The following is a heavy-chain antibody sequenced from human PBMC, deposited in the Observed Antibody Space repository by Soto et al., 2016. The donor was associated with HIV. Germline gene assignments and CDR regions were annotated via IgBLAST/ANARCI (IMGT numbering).Heavy chain of an antibody. V-gene: IGHV1-18*01. D-gene: IGHD6-19*01. CDR2: ISAYDGNT. CDR3: ARATYSSGWYYFDY. Sequence: QVQLVQSGAEVKKPGASVKVSCEASGYSFTSYGISWVRRAPGQGLEWMGWISAYDGNTNYAQNLQGRLTMTTDTSTSTAYMELRTLRFDDTAIYYCARATYSSGWYYFDYWGQGIVVTVSS. CDR1: GYSFTSYG. J-gene: IGHJ4*02.